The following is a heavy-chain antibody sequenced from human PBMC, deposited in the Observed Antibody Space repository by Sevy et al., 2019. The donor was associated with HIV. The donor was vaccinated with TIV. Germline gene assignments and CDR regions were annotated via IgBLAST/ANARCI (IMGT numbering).Heavy chain of an antibody. Sequence: GESLKISCQASGYSFTAHWIGWVRQMPGKGLEWMGILFPGNSDVRSFQGQVTVSVDGSTNTAYLQWGSLTASDSAIYYCARGGHLSLDAFDVWGLGTMVTVSS. CDR1: GYSFTAHW. J-gene: IGHJ3*01. D-gene: IGHD2-15*01. V-gene: IGHV5-51*01. CDR3: ARGGHLSLDAFDV. CDR2: LFPGNSDV.